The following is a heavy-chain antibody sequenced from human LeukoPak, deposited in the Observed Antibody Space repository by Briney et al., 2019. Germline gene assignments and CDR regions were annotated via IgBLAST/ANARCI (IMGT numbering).Heavy chain of an antibody. CDR2: ISSNSRTI. D-gene: IGHD6-6*01. V-gene: IGHV3-48*01. CDR1: GFTFSSYG. Sequence: PGGSLRLSCAASGFTFSSYGMDWVRQAPGKGLEWVSYISSNSRTIDYANSVKGRFTISRDNAKNSLFLQMSSLRAEDTATYYCTRGGAARPDYWGQGTLVTVSS. CDR3: TRGGAARPDY. J-gene: IGHJ4*02.